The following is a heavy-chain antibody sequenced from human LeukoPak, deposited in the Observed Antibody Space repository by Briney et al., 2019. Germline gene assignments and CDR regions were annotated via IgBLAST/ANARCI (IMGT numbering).Heavy chain of an antibody. Sequence: GGSLRLSCAASGFTFSSYAMSWVRQAPGKGLEWVSGISGSGGSTYYADSVKGRFTISRDNSKNTLFLQMNSLRAEDTAVYYCAKVDSSSYYYYMDVWGKGTTVTVSS. CDR3: AKVDSSSYYYYMDV. J-gene: IGHJ6*03. CDR1: GFTFSSYA. CDR2: ISGSGGST. D-gene: IGHD6-6*01. V-gene: IGHV3-23*01.